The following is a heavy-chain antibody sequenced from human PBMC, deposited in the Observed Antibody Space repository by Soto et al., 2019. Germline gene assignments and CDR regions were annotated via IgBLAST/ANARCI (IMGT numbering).Heavy chain of an antibody. CDR3: ARVGTDSSGYYVDY. CDR2: IIPIFGTA. Sequence: ASVKVSCKASGGTFSSYSISWVRQAPGQGLEWMGGIIPIFGTANYAQKFQGRVTITADESTSTAYMELSSLRSEDTAVYYCARVGTDSSGYYVDYWGQGTLVTVSS. D-gene: IGHD3-22*01. CDR1: GGTFSSYS. J-gene: IGHJ4*02. V-gene: IGHV1-69*13.